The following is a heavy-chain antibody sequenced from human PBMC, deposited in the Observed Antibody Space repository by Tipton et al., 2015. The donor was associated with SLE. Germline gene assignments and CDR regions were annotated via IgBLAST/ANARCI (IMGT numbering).Heavy chain of an antibody. CDR2: INHSGSI. J-gene: IGHJ4*02. Sequence: TLSLTCAVYGGSFSGYYWSWIRQPPGKGLEWIGEINHSGSINYNPSLKSRVTISVDTSKNQFSLKLSSVTAADTAVYYCARRGGINYWGQGTLVTVSS. CDR3: ARRGGINY. CDR1: GGSFSGYY. V-gene: IGHV4-34*01. D-gene: IGHD3-16*01.